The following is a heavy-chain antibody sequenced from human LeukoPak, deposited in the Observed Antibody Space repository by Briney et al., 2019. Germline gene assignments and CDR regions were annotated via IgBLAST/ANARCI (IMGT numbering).Heavy chain of an antibody. CDR1: GYTFTSYG. J-gene: IGHJ4*02. D-gene: IGHD3-3*01. CDR2: ISAYNGNT. CDR3: ARDGSERYDFWSGYSPFDY. Sequence: ASVKVSCKASGYTFTSYGISWVRQAPGQGLEWMGWISAYNGNTNYAQKLQGRVTMTTDTSTSTAYMELRSLRSDDTAVYYCARDGSERYDFWSGYSPFDYWGQGTLVTVSS. V-gene: IGHV1-18*01.